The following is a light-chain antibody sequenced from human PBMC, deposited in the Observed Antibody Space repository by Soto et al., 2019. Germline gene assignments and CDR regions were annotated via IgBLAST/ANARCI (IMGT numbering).Light chain of an antibody. CDR3: QQYSSYWT. J-gene: IGKJ1*01. CDR2: KAS. CDR1: QSISSW. Sequence: DIQITQSPATLSASVGDRVTIACRASQSISSWLAWYQQKPGKAPKLLIYKASTSESGVPSRLSGSGSGTEFTLSIRSLQPDDFATYYCQQYSSYWTFGQGTKVDIK. V-gene: IGKV1-5*03.